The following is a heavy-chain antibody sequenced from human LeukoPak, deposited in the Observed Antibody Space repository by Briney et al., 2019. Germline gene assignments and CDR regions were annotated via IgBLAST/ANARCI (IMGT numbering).Heavy chain of an antibody. Sequence: SETLSLTCTVSSGSISGYYWSWIRQPPGKGLEWIGYIKYTGSTNYNPSLKSRVTISLDTSRNQFSLKLSSVTAADTAVYYCARAREPLIYTYYFEYWGQGTLDTVSS. CDR3: ARAREPLIYTYYFEY. V-gene: IGHV4-59*08. J-gene: IGHJ4*02. CDR1: SGSISGYY. D-gene: IGHD1-14*01. CDR2: IKYTGST.